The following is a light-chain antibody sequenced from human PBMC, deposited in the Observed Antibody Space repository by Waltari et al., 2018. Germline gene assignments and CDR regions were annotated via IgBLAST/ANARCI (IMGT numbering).Light chain of an antibody. V-gene: IGKV3-15*01. CDR3: QQYYRWWT. CDR2: GAS. Sequence: EIVMTQSPATLSVSPGARATLPCRASQSISSDLAWYQQKPDQAPRLLIYGASTRATGIPDRFSGSGSGTEFTLTISSLQSEDFAVYYCQQYYRWWTFGLGTKVERK. J-gene: IGKJ1*01. CDR1: QSISSD.